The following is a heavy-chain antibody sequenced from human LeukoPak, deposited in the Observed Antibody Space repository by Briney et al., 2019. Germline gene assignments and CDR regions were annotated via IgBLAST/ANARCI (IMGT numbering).Heavy chain of an antibody. V-gene: IGHV3-21*01. CDR2: ISSSSSYI. D-gene: IGHD3-10*02. CDR1: GFTFSSYS. J-gene: IGHJ6*04. CDR3: AELGITMIGGV. Sequence: GGSLRLSCAASGFTFSSYSMNWVRQAPGKGLEWVSSISSSSSYIYYTDSVKGRFTISRDNAKNSLYLQMNSLRAEDTAVYYCAELGITMIGGVWGKGTTVTIPS.